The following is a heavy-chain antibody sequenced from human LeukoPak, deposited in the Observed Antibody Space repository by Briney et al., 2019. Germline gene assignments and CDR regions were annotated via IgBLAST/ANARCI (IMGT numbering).Heavy chain of an antibody. Sequence: GASVKVSCKASGYTFTGYYMHWVRQAPGQELEWVGWINPNSGGTNYAQEFQGRGTMTRDTAISTAYMELSRLRSDDTAVYYCAREPVAGVEHWAQGPLDTVPS. J-gene: IGHJ1*01. CDR2: INPNSGGT. V-gene: IGHV1-2*02. D-gene: IGHD6-19*01. CDR3: AREPVAGVEH. CDR1: GYTFTGYY.